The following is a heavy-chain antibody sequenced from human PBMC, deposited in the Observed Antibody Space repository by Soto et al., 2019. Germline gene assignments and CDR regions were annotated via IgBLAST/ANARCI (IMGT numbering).Heavy chain of an antibody. V-gene: IGHV4-34*01. Sequence: SETLSLTCTVYGGSFSNNYWTWFRQPPGKGLEWIGEISPSGTTKYIPSLKSRGTISVDTSRKQFFLKVTSVSAADTAVYYCATSLWFGTQPEIWGPGTLVTVSS. CDR3: ATSLWFGTQPEI. D-gene: IGHD3-10*01. CDR2: ISPSGTT. CDR1: GGSFSNNY. J-gene: IGHJ4*02.